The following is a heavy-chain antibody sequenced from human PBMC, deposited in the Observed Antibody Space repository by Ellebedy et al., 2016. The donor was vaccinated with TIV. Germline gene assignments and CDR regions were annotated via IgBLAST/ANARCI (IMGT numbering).Heavy chain of an antibody. V-gene: IGHV4-39*01. CDR2: IYYSGST. CDR3: ARTSIAARRSQYYFDY. Sequence: SETLSLXXTVSGGSISSSSYYWGWIRQPPGKGLEWIGSIYYSGSTYYNPSLKSRVTISVDTSKNQFSLKLSSVTAADTAVYYCARTSIAARRSQYYFDYWGQGTLVTVSS. J-gene: IGHJ4*02. CDR1: GGSISSSSYY. D-gene: IGHD6-6*01.